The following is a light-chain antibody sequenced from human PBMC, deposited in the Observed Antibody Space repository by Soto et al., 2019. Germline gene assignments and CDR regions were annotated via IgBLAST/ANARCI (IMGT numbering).Light chain of an antibody. Sequence: DIQMTQSPSSLSTSVGNKVTITCRASQSISGYLNWYQQTPGKAPKLLIHAASILQSGVPSRFSGSGSGPDFTLTISNLQPEDFATYYCQQTYSTPLTFGGGTKIEIK. CDR2: AAS. CDR3: QQTYSTPLT. J-gene: IGKJ4*01. V-gene: IGKV1-39*01. CDR1: QSISGY.